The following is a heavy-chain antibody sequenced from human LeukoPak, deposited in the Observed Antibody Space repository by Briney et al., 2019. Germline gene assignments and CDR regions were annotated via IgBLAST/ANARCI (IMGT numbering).Heavy chain of an antibody. J-gene: IGHJ4*02. CDR1: GFTFSGYA. CDR3: AKAVGHIDY. CDR2: FSSSGGGT. V-gene: IGHV3-23*01. Sequence: PGGSLRLSCAASGFTFSGYAMSWVRQAPGKGLEWVSYFSSSGGGTFYAGSVKGRFTISRDNSKNTLYLQMNSLRADDSAVYYCAKAVGHIDYWGQGTLVTVSS.